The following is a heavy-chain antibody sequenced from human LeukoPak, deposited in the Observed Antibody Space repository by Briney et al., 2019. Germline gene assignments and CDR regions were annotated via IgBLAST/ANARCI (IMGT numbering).Heavy chain of an antibody. CDR2: IWYDGSKK. CDR1: GYTFSDHG. Sequence: GGSLRLFCVASGYTFSDHGMHWVRQAPGKGLEWVAIIWYDGSKKYYVDSVKGRFTISRDNSKNTLYLEMDSLRTEDTAVYYCARELSSYWYADHWGQGTLVTVSS. CDR3: ARELSSYWYADH. D-gene: IGHD6-13*01. V-gene: IGHV3-33*01. J-gene: IGHJ5*02.